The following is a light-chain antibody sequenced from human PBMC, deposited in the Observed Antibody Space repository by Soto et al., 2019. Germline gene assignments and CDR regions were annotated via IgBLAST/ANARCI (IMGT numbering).Light chain of an antibody. Sequence: QSALTQPASVSGSLGQSITISCTGTGSDVGSYKLVSWYQQHPGKAPKLIIFEGINRPSGVSNRFSGSKSDNTASLTISGLQAEDEADYYCCSYVGTWVFGGGNKVTVL. CDR3: CSYVGTWV. J-gene: IGLJ3*02. V-gene: IGLV2-23*01. CDR2: EGI. CDR1: GSDVGSYKL.